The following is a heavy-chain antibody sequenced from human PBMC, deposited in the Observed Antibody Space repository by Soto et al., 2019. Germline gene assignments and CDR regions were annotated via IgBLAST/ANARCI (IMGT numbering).Heavy chain of an antibody. CDR3: ARRRGGDQLAH. CDR1: GGSFSGYY. Sequence: QVQLQQWGAGLLKPSETLSLTCAVYGGSFSGYYWSWIRQPPGKGLEWIGEINHSGSTNYNPSLKSRVTISVDTSKNQFSLKLSSVTAADTAVYYCARRRGGDQLAHWGQGTLVTVSS. D-gene: IGHD2-2*01. J-gene: IGHJ4*02. CDR2: INHSGST. V-gene: IGHV4-34*01.